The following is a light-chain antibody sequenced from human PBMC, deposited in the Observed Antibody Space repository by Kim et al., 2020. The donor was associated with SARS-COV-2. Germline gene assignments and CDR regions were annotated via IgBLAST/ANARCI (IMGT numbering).Light chain of an antibody. J-gene: IGLJ3*02. CDR2: QDT. V-gene: IGLV3-1*01. CDR3: QAWDNTWV. Sequence: SYELTQPPSVSVSPGQTVTITCSGDKLGEKYSSWYQQQPGQAPVLVIYQDTKRPSGIPERFAGSNSGNTATLTISGAQAMDEADYYCQAWDNTWVFGGWT. CDR1: KLGEKY.